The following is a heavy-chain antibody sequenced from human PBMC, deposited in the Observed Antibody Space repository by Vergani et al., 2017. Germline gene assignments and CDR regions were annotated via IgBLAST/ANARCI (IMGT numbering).Heavy chain of an antibody. J-gene: IGHJ4*02. D-gene: IGHD3-22*01. CDR1: GFTFRNYW. CDR2: INQDGSEK. V-gene: IGHV3-7*03. CDR3: AGDLGYYYDSSGSRPFDY. Sequence: EVQLVESGGGLVQPGGSLRLSCAASGFTFRNYWMSWVRQAPGKGLEWVANINQDGSEKYYVDSVKGRFTISRDNAKNSLYLQMNSLRAEDTAVYYCAGDLGYYYDSSGSRPFDYWGQGTLVTVSS.